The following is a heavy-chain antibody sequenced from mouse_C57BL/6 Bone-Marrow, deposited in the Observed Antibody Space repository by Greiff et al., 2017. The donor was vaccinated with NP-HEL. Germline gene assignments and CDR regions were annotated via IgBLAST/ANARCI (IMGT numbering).Heavy chain of an antibody. V-gene: IGHV1-64*01. CDR2: IHPNSGST. Sequence: VQLQQPGAELVKPGASVKLSCKASGYTFTSYWMHWVKQRPGQGLEWIGMIHPNSGSTNYNEKFKSKATLTVDKSSSTAYMQLSSLTSEDSAVYYGEREGRYYGGRSYWGQGTTLTVSS. CDR3: EREGRYYGGRSY. J-gene: IGHJ2*01. D-gene: IGHD1-1*01. CDR1: GYTFTSYW.